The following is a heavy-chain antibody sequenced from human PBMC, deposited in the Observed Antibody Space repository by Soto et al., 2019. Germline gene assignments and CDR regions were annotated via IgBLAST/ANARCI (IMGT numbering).Heavy chain of an antibody. CDR2: TSYDGTNK. J-gene: IGHJ5*02. CDR1: GFTFSTYS. D-gene: IGHD2-21*02. Sequence: QVQLVESGGGVVQPGRSLRLSCAASGFTFSTYSMHWVRQAPGKGLEWVAVTSYDGTNKYYADSVKGRFTISRDNSKNTLVLQMKSLRAEDTAVDYCGRAHCGGDCYRPPCDPWGQGTLVTVSS. V-gene: IGHV3-30-3*01. CDR3: GRAHCGGDCYRPPCDP.